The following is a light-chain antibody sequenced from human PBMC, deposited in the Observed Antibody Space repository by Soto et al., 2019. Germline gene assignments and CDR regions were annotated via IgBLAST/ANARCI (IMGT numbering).Light chain of an antibody. Sequence: EIVLTQSPGTLSLSPGERATLSCRASQSVSSGYLAWYQQKPGQAPRLLIYGASSRATGIPDRFSGSGSGTDFTLTISRLEPEDFAVYYCQQYGTSRAFGLGTKVEIK. CDR3: QQYGTSRA. CDR1: QSVSSGY. V-gene: IGKV3-20*01. CDR2: GAS. J-gene: IGKJ1*01.